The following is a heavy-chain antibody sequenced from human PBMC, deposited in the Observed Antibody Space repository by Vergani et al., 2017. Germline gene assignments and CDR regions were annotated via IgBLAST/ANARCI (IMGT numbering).Heavy chain of an antibody. CDR3: ARLTIAVRQGYIDY. D-gene: IGHD6-6*01. CDR2: IYYSGST. Sequence: QLQESGPGLVKPSQTLSLTCSVSAVSISSGGYYWSWIRQHPGKGLEWIGYIYYSGSTYYNPSLKSPVTISIDTSKNQFSLRLSSVTAADTAVYYCARLTIAVRQGYIDYGGQGTLVTVSS. CDR1: AVSISSGGYY. J-gene: IGHJ4*02. V-gene: IGHV4-31*01.